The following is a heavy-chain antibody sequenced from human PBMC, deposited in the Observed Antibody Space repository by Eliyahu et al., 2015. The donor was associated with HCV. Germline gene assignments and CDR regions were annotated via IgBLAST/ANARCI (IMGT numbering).Heavy chain of an antibody. D-gene: IGHD3-3*01. CDR2: ISSTSTYI. CDR1: GFTFSSYT. Sequence: EVQLVESGGGLVKPGGSLRLSCAASGFTFSSYTMNWVRQAPGQGLEWVSSISSTSTYIYYADSMKGRFTISRDNAKNSLFLQMNSLRAEDTAVYYCAKDLYDHDFWSGYSLAWDYWGQGTLVTVSS. V-gene: IGHV3-21*02. J-gene: IGHJ4*02. CDR3: AKDLYDHDFWSGYSLAWDY.